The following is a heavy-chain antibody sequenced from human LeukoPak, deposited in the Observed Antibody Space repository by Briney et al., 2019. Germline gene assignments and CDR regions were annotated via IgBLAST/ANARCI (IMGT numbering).Heavy chain of an antibody. V-gene: IGHV3-23*01. CDR3: AKDDYYDSSGYYPQYYYGMDV. CDR2: ISGSGGST. J-gene: IGHJ6*02. Sequence: GRSLRLSCAASGFTFSSYAMSWVRQAPGKGLEWVSAISGSGGSTYYADSVKGRFTISRDNSKNTLYLQMNSLRAEDTAVYYCAKDDYYDSSGYYPQYYYGMDVWGQGTTVTVSS. D-gene: IGHD3-22*01. CDR1: GFTFSSYA.